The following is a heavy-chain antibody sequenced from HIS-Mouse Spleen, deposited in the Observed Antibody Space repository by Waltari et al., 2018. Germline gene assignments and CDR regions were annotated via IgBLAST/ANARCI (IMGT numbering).Heavy chain of an antibody. Sequence: QVQLQQWGAGLLKPSDTLSLTCAVYGGSFRAYYWSWIRQPPGKGLEWIGEINHSGSTNYNPSLKSRVTISVDTSKNQFSLKLSSVTAADTAVYYCARGKGSSSWYYFDYWGQGTLVTVSS. CDR1: GGSFRAYY. CDR3: ARGKGSSSWYYFDY. CDR2: INHSGST. V-gene: IGHV4-34*01. J-gene: IGHJ4*02. D-gene: IGHD6-13*01.